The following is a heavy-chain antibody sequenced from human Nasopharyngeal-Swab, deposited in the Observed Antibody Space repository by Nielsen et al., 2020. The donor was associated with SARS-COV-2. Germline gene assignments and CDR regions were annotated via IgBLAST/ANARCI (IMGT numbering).Heavy chain of an antibody. J-gene: IGHJ6*03. V-gene: IGHV3-66*01. CDR2: LYSGGNT. CDR3: ARSRNYYYYMDV. CDR1: GFTVSSNY. Sequence: GGSLRLSCAASGFTVSSNYMNWVRQPPGKGLEWISALYSGGNTYYAGSVKGRFTISRDNSKSTLYLQMNNLRAEDTAVYYCARSRNYYYYMDVWGKGTTVTVSS.